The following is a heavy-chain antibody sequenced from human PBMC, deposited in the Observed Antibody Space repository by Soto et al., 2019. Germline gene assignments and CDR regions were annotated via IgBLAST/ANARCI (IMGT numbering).Heavy chain of an antibody. CDR1: AGSISTINYY. J-gene: IGHJ3*01. V-gene: IGHV4-31*03. CDR2: ISYSGST. D-gene: IGHD2-8*01. Sequence: QVQLQESGPGLVRPSQTLSLTCTVSAGSISTINYYWSWIRQHPEKGLEWIGYISYSGSTFYHSSLKXRXTXSLXPSKKQFSLTLPSVTAADTAVYYCARSAQWDGFDPWGQGTMVTVSS. CDR3: ARSAQWDGFDP.